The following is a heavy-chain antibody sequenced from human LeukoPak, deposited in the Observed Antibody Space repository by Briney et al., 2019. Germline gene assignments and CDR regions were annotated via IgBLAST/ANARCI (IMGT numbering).Heavy chain of an antibody. D-gene: IGHD1-26*01. CDR1: GFTFSSYA. Sequence: GGSLRLSCAASGFTFSSYAMSWVRQAPGKGLEWVSAISGSGGSTYYADPVKGRFTISRDNSKNTLYLQMNSLRAEDTAIYYCAKSRGSYWVPEFDYWGQGTLVTVSS. V-gene: IGHV3-23*01. CDR3: AKSRGSYWVPEFDY. CDR2: ISGSGGST. J-gene: IGHJ4*02.